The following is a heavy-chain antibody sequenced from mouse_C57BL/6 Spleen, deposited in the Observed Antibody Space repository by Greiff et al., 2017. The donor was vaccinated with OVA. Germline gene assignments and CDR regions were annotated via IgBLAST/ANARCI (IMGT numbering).Heavy chain of an antibody. CDR2: INPSNGGT. J-gene: IGHJ2*01. CDR3: AREGVYYDYDEGDGRGY. V-gene: IGHV1-53*01. CDR1: GYTFTSYW. D-gene: IGHD2-4*01. Sequence: QVQLKQPGTELVKPGASVKLSCKASGYTFTSYWMHWVKQRPGQGLEWIGNINPSNGGTNYNEKFKSKATLTVDKSSSTAYMQLSSLTSEDSAVYYCAREGVYYDYDEGDGRGYWGQGTTLTVSS.